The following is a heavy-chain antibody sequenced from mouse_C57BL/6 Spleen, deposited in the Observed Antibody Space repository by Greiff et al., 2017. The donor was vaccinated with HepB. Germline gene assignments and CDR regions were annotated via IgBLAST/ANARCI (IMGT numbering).Heavy chain of an antibody. J-gene: IGHJ3*01. Sequence: ESGPGLVKPSQSLSLTCSVTGYSITSGYYWNWIRQFPGNKLEWMGYISYDGSNNYNPSLKNRISITRDTSKNQFFLKLNSVTTEDTATYYWARDDYDGAWFAYWGQGTLVTVSA. CDR2: ISYDGSN. CDR3: ARDDYDGAWFAY. CDR1: GYSITSGYY. D-gene: IGHD2-4*01. V-gene: IGHV3-6*01.